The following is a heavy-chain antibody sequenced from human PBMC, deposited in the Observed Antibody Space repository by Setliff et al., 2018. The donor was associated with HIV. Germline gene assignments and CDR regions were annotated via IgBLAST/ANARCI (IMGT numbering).Heavy chain of an antibody. CDR1: GFTFSTYW. D-gene: IGHD3-16*01. V-gene: IGHV3-7*03. Sequence: PGGSLRLSCAASGFTFSTYWVTWVRQSPGKGLEWVAKINQDGSEKHYVDSVKGRFTISRDNAENSLYLQMNSLTAEDTASYYCARGDTLPISPHYMDVWGKGTTVTVSS. CDR3: ARGDTLPISPHYMDV. J-gene: IGHJ6*03. CDR2: INQDGSEK.